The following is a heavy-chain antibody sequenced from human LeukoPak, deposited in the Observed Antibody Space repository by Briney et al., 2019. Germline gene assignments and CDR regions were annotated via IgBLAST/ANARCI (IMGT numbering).Heavy chain of an antibody. CDR1: GYTLTRYY. CDR2: INPNSGGT. Sequence: ASVKVSCKASGYTLTRYYMHWVRQAPGQGLEWMGWINPNSGGTNYAQKFQGRVTMTRDTSISTAYMELSRLRSDDTAVYYCARVTNRYGRAFDIWGQGTMVTVSS. J-gene: IGHJ3*02. D-gene: IGHD2-8*01. V-gene: IGHV1-2*02. CDR3: ARVTNRYGRAFDI.